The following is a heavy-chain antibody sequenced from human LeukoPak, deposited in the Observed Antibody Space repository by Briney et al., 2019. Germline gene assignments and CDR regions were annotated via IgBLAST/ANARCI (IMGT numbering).Heavy chain of an antibody. V-gene: IGHV6-1*01. CDR2: IYYRSKWYS. CDR3: GRAEHNWGSDY. D-gene: IGHD7-27*01. CDR1: GDSVSGNRAT. J-gene: IGHJ4*02. Sequence: SQTLSLTCAISGDSVSGNRATWNWLRQSPSRGLEWLGRIYYRSKWYSDYAVSVKGRITINPDTSKNQFSLLLNSVTPEDTAVYFCGRAEHNWGSDYWGQGTLVTVSS.